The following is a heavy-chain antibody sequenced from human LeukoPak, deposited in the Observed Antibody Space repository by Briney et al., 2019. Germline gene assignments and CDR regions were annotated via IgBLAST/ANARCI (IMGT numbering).Heavy chain of an antibody. CDR1: GGSIGSVGYY. V-gene: IGHV4-31*03. Sequence: SETLSLTCTVSGGSIGSVGYYWSWIRQHPGKGLEWIGSIYYSGSTYYNPSLKSRLTISVDTSENQFSLKLSSVTAADTAVYYCARDFCGSGPDAFDICGQGTMVTVSS. CDR2: IYYSGST. D-gene: IGHD3-10*01. CDR3: ARDFCGSGPDAFDI. J-gene: IGHJ3*02.